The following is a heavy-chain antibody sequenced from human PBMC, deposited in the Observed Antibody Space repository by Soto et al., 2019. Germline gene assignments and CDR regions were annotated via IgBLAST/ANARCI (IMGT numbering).Heavy chain of an antibody. CDR2: ISYDGSNK. CDR1: GFTFSSYA. CDR3: ARAEYGYSSSSPLSRYYYYYGMDV. V-gene: IGHV3-30-3*01. Sequence: GGSLRLSCAASGFTFSSYAMHWVRQAPGKGLEWVAVISYDGSNKYYADSVKGRFTISRDNSKNTLYLQMNSLRAEDTAVYYCARAEYGYSSSSPLSRYYYYYGMDVWGQGTTVTVSS. J-gene: IGHJ6*02. D-gene: IGHD6-6*01.